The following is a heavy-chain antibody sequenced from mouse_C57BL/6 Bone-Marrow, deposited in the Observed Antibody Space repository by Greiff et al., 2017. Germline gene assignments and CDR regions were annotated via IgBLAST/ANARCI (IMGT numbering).Heavy chain of an antibody. D-gene: IGHD4-1*01. CDR2: LDPSDIYT. CDR3: AREKTGTDAMDY. Sequence: QVQLQQPGAELVKPGASVKLSCKASGYTFPSYWLQWVKPRPGQGLEWIGELDPSDIYTNYNQRFKGKATLTVDTSSSTACMQLSSLTSEDSAVYYCAREKTGTDAMDYWGQGTSVTVSS. J-gene: IGHJ4*01. CDR1: GYTFPSYW. V-gene: IGHV1-50*01.